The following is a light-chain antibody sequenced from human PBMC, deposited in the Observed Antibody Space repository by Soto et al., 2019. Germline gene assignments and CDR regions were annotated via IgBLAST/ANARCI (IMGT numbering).Light chain of an antibody. V-gene: IGKV3-11*01. CDR1: QSVSSN. CDR2: GAS. CDR3: QQRSNWLWT. Sequence: EIVMTQSPATLSVSPGERATLSCRASQSVSSNLAWYQQKPGLAPRLLIYGASTRATGIPARFSGSGSGTDFTLTISSLEPEDFAVYYCQQRSNWLWTFGQGTKVDIK. J-gene: IGKJ1*01.